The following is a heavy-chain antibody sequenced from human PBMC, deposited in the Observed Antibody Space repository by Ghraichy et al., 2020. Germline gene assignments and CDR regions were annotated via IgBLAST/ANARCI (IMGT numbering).Heavy chain of an antibody. CDR1: GYSISNSHW. CDR3: GRTMSYSSYAMDV. Sequence: SETLSLTCAVSGYSISNSHWWGWVRQPPGKGLEWIGYIFYAGATYYNPSLKSRVTMSLDTSTNQFSLRLTSAAAVDTAVYYCGRTMSYSSYAMDVWCQGTTVTVSS. J-gene: IGHJ6*02. CDR2: IFYAGAT. V-gene: IGHV4-28*01.